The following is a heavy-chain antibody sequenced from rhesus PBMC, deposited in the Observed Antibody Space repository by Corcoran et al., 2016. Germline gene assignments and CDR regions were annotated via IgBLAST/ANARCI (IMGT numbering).Heavy chain of an antibody. V-gene: IGHV4-106*01. J-gene: IGHJ4*01. CDR2: IYGSGGGN. Sequence: QVQLQESGPGLVKPSETLSLTCAVSGCSISDAYYWIWIRLPPGKGLEWIWYIYGSGGGNNYNPSLKNRVTISIDTSKNQFSLKLSSVTAADTAVYYCARRPGYCSGGVCYALYYFDYWGQGVLVTVSS. CDR3: ARRPGYCSGGVCYALYYFDY. D-gene: IGHD2-8*01. CDR1: GCSISDAYY.